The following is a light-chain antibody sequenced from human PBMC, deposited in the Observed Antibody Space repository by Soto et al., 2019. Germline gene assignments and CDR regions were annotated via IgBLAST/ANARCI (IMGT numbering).Light chain of an antibody. Sequence: IQMTQSPASLSASVGDRVTITCRASQSIRNSFNRYQQKPGKAPKVLIYTALSLQSGATSRLRASGSGTDFTRSVVSLQPEDCATYSGQQTYSTTPGAFGQGTKV. CDR3: QQTYSTTPGA. CDR1: QSIRNS. CDR2: TAL. J-gene: IGKJ1*01. V-gene: IGKV1-39*01.